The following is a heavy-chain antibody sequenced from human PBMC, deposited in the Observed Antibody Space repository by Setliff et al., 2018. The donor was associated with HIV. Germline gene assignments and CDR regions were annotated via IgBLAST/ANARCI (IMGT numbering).Heavy chain of an antibody. CDR2: IYHTGRT. CDR3: ARLNVEMFVVMAATPGWFGP. V-gene: IGHV4-4*02. Sequence: PSETLSLTCAVSGGSISDDKWWDWVRQPPGKGLEWIGEIYHTGRTNYDSSLKSRVTMSVDKTKNEFSLKMTSVTAADTAVYYCARLNVEMFVVMAATPGWFGPWGQGILVTVSS. J-gene: IGHJ5*02. D-gene: IGHD2-15*01. CDR1: GGSISDDKW.